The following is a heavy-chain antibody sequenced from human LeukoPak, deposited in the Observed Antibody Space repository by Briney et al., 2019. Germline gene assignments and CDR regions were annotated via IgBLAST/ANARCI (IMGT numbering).Heavy chain of an antibody. CDR1: GGSFSGYY. CDR2: INHSGST. Sequence: SETLSLTCAVYGGSFSGYYWSWIRQPPGKGLEWIGEINHSGSTNYNPSLKSRVTISVDTSKNQFSLKLSSVTAADTAVYYCATTYYYDSSGYTPLDYWGQGTLVTVSS. J-gene: IGHJ4*02. D-gene: IGHD3-22*01. V-gene: IGHV4-34*01. CDR3: ATTYYYDSSGYTPLDY.